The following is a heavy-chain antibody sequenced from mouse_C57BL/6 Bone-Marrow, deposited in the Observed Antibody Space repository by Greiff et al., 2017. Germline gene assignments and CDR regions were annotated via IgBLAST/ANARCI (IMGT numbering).Heavy chain of an antibody. CDR2: ISSGGSYT. D-gene: IGHD1-1*01. CDR3: ARWGNYCGSRGWYFDV. J-gene: IGHJ1*03. V-gene: IGHV5-6*01. Sequence: EVQRVESGGDLVKPGGSLKLSCAASGFTFSSYGMSWVRQTPDKRLEWVATISSGGSYTYYPDSVKGRFTISRDDATNTLYLPMSSLKSEDTALYYCARWGNYCGSRGWYFDVWGTGTTVTVSS. CDR1: GFTFSSYG.